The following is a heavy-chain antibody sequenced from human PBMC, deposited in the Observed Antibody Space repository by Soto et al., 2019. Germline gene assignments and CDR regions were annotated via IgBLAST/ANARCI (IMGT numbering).Heavy chain of an antibody. CDR1: GFTFSSYG. J-gene: IGHJ6*02. Sequence: ESGGGVVPPGRSLRLSCAASGFTFSSYGMHWVRQAPGKGLEWVAVILYDGSKKYYADSVKGRFTISRDNSKNTMYLQMSSLRGEDTALYYCVKDGSSGWPYFGDMDVWGRGTTVTVSS. CDR3: VKDGSSGWPYFGDMDV. CDR2: ILYDGSKK. V-gene: IGHV3-30*18. D-gene: IGHD6-19*01.